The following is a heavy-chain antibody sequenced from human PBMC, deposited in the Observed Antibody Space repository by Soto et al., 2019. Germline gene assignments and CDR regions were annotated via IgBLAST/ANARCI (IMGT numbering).Heavy chain of an antibody. Sequence: QVQLVESGGGVVQPGTSLRLSCAASGFTFRTSVIHWVRQAPGKGLEWVTVIASDSSYNNCTGSVKGRFTISRDNSKNTLYLEMSSLRAEDTAVYYRAKEYTAHHHLDYWGRGTLVTVSP. D-gene: IGHD5-18*01. V-gene: IGHV3-30*18. CDR2: IASDSSYN. J-gene: IGHJ4*02. CDR3: AKEYTAHHHLDY. CDR1: GFTFRTSV.